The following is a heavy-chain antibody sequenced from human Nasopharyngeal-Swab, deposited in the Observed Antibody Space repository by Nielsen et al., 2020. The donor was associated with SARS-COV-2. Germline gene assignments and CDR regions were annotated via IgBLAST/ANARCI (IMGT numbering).Heavy chain of an antibody. CDR3: AKVSWEWELLGWYFDY. J-gene: IGHJ4*02. CDR2: ISGSGGST. D-gene: IGHD1-26*01. CDR1: GFTFSSYA. Sequence: GESLKISCAASGFTFSSYAMSWVRQAPGKGLEWVSAISGSGGSTYYADSVKGRFTISRDNSKNTLYLQMNSLRAEDTAVYYCAKVSWEWELLGWYFDYWGQGTLVTVSS. V-gene: IGHV3-23*01.